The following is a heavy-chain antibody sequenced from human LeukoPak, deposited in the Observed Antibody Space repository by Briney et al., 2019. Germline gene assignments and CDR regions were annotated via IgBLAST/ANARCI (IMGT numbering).Heavy chain of an antibody. CDR3: ARGGHRRYYYTSGSAFDP. D-gene: IGHD3-10*01. CDR1: GYTFTSYY. CDR2: INPSGGST. J-gene: IGHJ5*02. Sequence: GASVKVSCKASGYTFTSYYMHWVRQAPGQGLEWMGIINPSGGSTSYAQKFQGRVTMTRDMSTSTAYMELKSLRSDDTAVYYCARGGHRRYYYTSGSAFDPWGQGTLVTVSS. V-gene: IGHV1-46*01.